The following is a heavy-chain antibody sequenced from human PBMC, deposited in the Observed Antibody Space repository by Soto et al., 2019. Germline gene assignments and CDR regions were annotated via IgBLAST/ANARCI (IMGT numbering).Heavy chain of an antibody. D-gene: IGHD3-16*01. CDR3: PRGQRVVLHY. V-gene: IGHV3-66*01. J-gene: IGHJ4*02. CDR1: GFTVSSNH. CDR2: IYSGGST. Sequence: EVQLVESGGGLVQPGGSLRLSCAASGFTVSSNHMSWVRQAPGKGLEWVSVIYSGGSTYHADSVKGRFTISRDNTKNARYLQVNSLRAEDKGLYHCPRGQRVVLHYWGQGTVVTVSS.